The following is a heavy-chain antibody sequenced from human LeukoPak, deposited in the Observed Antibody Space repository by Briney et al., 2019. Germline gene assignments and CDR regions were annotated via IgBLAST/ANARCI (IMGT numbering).Heavy chain of an antibody. Sequence: GGSLRLSCAASGFTFSSYGMHWVRQAPGKGLEWVAFIRYDGSNKYYADSVKGRFTISRDNSKNTLYLQMNSLRAEDTAVYYCAKDPTDIVVVPAPYHYYYLDVWGKGTTVTISS. V-gene: IGHV3-30*02. D-gene: IGHD2-2*01. CDR1: GFTFSSYG. J-gene: IGHJ6*03. CDR3: AKDPTDIVVVPAPYHYYYLDV. CDR2: IRYDGSNK.